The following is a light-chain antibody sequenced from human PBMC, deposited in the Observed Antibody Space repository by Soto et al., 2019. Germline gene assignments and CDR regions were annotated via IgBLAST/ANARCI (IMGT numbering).Light chain of an antibody. CDR3: QQSYRSHPR. J-gene: IGKJ1*01. CDR1: QSISNH. CDR2: AAS. V-gene: IGKV1-39*01. Sequence: DIQMTQSPSSLSASVEDRVIITCRASQSISNHLNWYQQKPGKAPKLLIFAASSLQSGVPSRFSGSRSGPDFTLTISSLQPEDFATYYCQQSYRSHPRFGQGTKVDIK.